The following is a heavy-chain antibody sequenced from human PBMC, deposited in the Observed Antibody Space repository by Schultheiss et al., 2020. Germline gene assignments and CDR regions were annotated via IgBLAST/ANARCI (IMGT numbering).Heavy chain of an antibody. CDR3: ARVLTYSYGSGRRYYHSGMDV. J-gene: IGHJ6*02. CDR1: GGSFSGYY. Sequence: SETLSLTCAVYGGSFSGYYWSWIRQPPGKGLEWIGEINHSGSTTYNPSLKSRVTISVDTSKNQISLKLSSVTAADTAVFYCARVLTYSYGSGRRYYHSGMDVWGQGTTVTVSS. CDR2: INHSGST. V-gene: IGHV4-34*01. D-gene: IGHD3-10*01.